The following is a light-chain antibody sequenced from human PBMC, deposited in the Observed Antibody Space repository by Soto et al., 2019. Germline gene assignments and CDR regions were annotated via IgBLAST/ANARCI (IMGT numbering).Light chain of an antibody. Sequence: IQMTQAPPSLSASVGDRVTITCRASQDIRKDLGWYQQQPGKAPKLLIFGASGLQIGVPSRFSGSGSGTDFTLTISSLQPEDFATYYCLQDYSYPLTFGGGTKVDLK. CDR3: LQDYSYPLT. CDR2: GAS. J-gene: IGKJ4*01. V-gene: IGKV1-6*01. CDR1: QDIRKD.